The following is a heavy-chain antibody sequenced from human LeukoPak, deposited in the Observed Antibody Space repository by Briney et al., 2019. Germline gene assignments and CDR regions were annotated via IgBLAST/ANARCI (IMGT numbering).Heavy chain of an antibody. V-gene: IGHV1-69*06. J-gene: IGHJ3*02. CDR3: ASLEKSFHYGSGSYNSDDAFDI. CDR1: GGTFSSYA. CDR2: IIPIFGTA. Sequence: SVKVSCKASGGTFSSYAISWVRQAPGQGLEWMGGIIPIFGTANYAQKFQGRVTITADKSTSTAYMELSSLRSEDTAVYYCASLEKSFHYGSGSYNSDDAFDIWGQGTMVTVSS. D-gene: IGHD3-10*01.